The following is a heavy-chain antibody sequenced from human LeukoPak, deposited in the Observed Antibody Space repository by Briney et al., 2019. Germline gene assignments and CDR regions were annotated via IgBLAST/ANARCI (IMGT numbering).Heavy chain of an antibody. V-gene: IGHV1-69*05. CDR1: GGTFSSYA. CDR2: IIPIFGTA. D-gene: IGHD3-3*01. Sequence: ASVKVSCKASGGTFSSYAISWVRQAPGQGLEWMGGIIPIFGTANYAQKFQGRVTITTDTSTSSAYMELRSLRSDDTAVYYCARAQITIFGVVIIPYFDYWGQGTLVTVSS. J-gene: IGHJ4*02. CDR3: ARAQITIFGVVIIPYFDY.